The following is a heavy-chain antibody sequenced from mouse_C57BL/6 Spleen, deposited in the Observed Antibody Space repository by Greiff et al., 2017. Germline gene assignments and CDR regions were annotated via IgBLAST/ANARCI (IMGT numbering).Heavy chain of an antibody. D-gene: IGHD2-4*01. CDR1: GYTFTSYW. CDR3: ARRVYDYDDYYAMVY. CDR2: IDPSDSYT. V-gene: IGHV1-50*01. Sequence: QVQLQQPGAELVKPGASVKLSCKASGYTFTSYWMQWVKQRPGQGLEWIGEIDPSDSYTNYNQKFKGKATLTVDTSSRTAYMQLSSLTSEDSAVYYCARRVYDYDDYYAMVYWGQGTSVTVSS. J-gene: IGHJ4*01.